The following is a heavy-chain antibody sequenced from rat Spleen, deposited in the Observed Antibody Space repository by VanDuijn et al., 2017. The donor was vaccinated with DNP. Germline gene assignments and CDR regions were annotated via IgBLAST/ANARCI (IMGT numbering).Heavy chain of an antibody. CDR3: TRSLIEWDYVMDA. CDR2: IWSVGNT. CDR1: GCPLRSKS. Sequence: QVQLKESGPGLVQPSQPLSLTCTVSGCPLRSKSVHWIRQPPGKGLEWVGAIWSVGNTDYNSVLKSRLSISRDTSKSQVFLKMNSLQTEDTAIYFCTRSLIEWDYVMDAWGQGTSVTVSS. J-gene: IGHJ4*01. V-gene: IGHV2-1*01. D-gene: IGHD1-1*01.